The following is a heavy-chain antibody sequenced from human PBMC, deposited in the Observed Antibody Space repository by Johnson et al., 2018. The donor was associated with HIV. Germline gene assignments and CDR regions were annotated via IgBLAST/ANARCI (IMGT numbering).Heavy chain of an antibody. V-gene: IGHV3-15*01. D-gene: IGHD1-26*01. CDR2: IKSKTAGGTT. J-gene: IGHJ3*02. CDR1: GFTFSNAW. Sequence: VQLVESGGGVVQPGRSLRLSCAASGFTFSNAWMSWVRQAPGKGLEWVGRIKSKTAGGTTDYAAPVNGRFTISRDDSNNTLYLQMNSLRAEDTAVYDCARDLVVGATPDHDAFDIWGQGTMVTVSS. CDR3: ARDLVVGATPDHDAFDI.